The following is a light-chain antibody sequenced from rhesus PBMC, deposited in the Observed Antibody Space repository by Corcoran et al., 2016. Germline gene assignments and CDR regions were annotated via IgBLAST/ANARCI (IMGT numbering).Light chain of an antibody. Sequence: EIVLTQSPGTLSLSPGERATLSCRASQSVSSSLAWYQQKPGQVPRLLIFGASNRATGIADRFSGSGSVTYFTLPISSLEPEDFAVYYCQQYSNWPLTFGGGTKVEIK. V-gene: IGKV3-42*03. CDR3: QQYSNWPLT. CDR2: GAS. J-gene: IGKJ4*01. CDR1: QSVSSS.